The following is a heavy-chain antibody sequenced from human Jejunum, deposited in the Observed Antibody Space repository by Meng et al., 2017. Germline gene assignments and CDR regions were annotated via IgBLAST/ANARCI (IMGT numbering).Heavy chain of an antibody. D-gene: IGHD1-26*01. J-gene: IGHJ4*02. CDR3: ARDYSGTSYRYSDY. V-gene: IGHV1-18*01. Sequence: QVQLVQSGAEVKNPGASVKVSCKTSGYTFTSYGISWVRQAPGQGLEWMGWISVYHGNTKYAQKLQGRVTMTTDTSTSTAYMELRSLRSDDTAVYFCARDYSGTSYRYSDYWGQGTLVTV. CDR2: ISVYHGNT. CDR1: GYTFTSYG.